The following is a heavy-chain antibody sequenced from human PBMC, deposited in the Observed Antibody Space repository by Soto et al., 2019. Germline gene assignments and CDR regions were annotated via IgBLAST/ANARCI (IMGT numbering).Heavy chain of an antibody. V-gene: IGHV3-30*04. CDR3: ARDLVVVVAATPVAPSTTYHYGMDV. D-gene: IGHD2-15*01. Sequence: PVGSLRLSCAASGFTFSSYAMHWVRQAPGKGLEWVAVISYDGSNKYYADPVKGRFTISRDNSKNTLYLQMNSLRAEDTAVYYCARDLVVVVAATPVAPSTTYHYGMDVWGQGNTVSV. J-gene: IGHJ6*02. CDR2: ISYDGSNK. CDR1: GFTFSSYA.